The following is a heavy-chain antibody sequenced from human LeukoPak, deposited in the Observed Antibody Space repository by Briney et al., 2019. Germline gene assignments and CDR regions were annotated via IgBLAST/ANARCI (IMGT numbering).Heavy chain of an antibody. CDR2: ISSSSSTI. V-gene: IGHV3-48*03. CDR3: AKAPVTSCRGAFCYPFDS. J-gene: IGHJ4*02. CDR1: GFTFSSYE. Sequence: PGGSLRLSCAASGFTFSSYEMNWVRQAPGKGLEWVSYISSSSSTIYYADSVKGRFTISRDNAKNSLYLQMNSLRVEDAAVYYCAKAPVTSCRGAFCYPFDSWGQGTLVTVSS. D-gene: IGHD2-15*01.